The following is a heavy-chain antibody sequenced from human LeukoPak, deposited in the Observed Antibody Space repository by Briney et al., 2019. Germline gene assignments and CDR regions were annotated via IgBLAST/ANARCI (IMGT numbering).Heavy chain of an antibody. Sequence: TSETLSLTCTVSGGSISSSSYYWGWIRQPPGKGLEWIGSIYYSGSTYYNPSLKSRVTISVDTSKNQFSLKLSSVTAADTAVYYCARINYYGSGSYIGDYYYYYMDVWGKGTTVTVSS. CDR1: GGSISSSSYY. J-gene: IGHJ6*03. V-gene: IGHV4-39*07. CDR3: ARINYYGSGSYIGDYYYYYMDV. CDR2: IYYSGST. D-gene: IGHD3-10*01.